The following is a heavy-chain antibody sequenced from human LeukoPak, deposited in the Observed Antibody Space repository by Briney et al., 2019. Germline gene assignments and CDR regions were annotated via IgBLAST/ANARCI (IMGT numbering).Heavy chain of an antibody. J-gene: IGHJ4*02. CDR2: IYTSGST. V-gene: IGHV4-61*02. D-gene: IGHD1-26*01. CDR1: GASVSGSNYY. Sequence: SETLSLTCAVSGASVSGSNYYWGWIRQPAGKGLEWIGRIYTSGSTNYNPSLKSRVTMSVDTSKNQFSLKLSSVTAADTAVYYCARQTEYSGSYDYWGQGTLVTVSS. CDR3: ARQTEYSGSYDY.